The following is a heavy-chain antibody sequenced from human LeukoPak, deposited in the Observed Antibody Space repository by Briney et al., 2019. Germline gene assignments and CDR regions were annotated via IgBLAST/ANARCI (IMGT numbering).Heavy chain of an antibody. J-gene: IGHJ4*02. CDR3: ARPSSSGWYAPFF. Sequence: GGSPRLSCAASGFTFSTYGMHWVRQAPGKGLEYVAAISSKGDYTHYANSVKGRFTISRDNSKNTLYLEMGSLRAEDMAVYYCARPSSSGWYAPFFWGQGTLVTVSS. CDR1: GFTFSTYG. V-gene: IGHV3-64*01. D-gene: IGHD6-19*01. CDR2: ISSKGDYT.